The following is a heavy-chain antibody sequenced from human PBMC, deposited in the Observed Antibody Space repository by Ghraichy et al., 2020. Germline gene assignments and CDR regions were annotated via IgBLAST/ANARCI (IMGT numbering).Heavy chain of an antibody. V-gene: IGHV4-34*01. Sequence: SETLSLTCAIYGESLSGYYWSWFRQPPGKGLEWIGESHHSGSTNYNPCLKSRVTISVDTSKNQFSLQLSSVTAEYTAVYYCASHTNVAAAWGQGTLVTVSS. CDR3: ASHTNVAAA. CDR2: SHHSGST. D-gene: IGHD2-8*01. J-gene: IGHJ5*02. CDR1: GESLSGYY.